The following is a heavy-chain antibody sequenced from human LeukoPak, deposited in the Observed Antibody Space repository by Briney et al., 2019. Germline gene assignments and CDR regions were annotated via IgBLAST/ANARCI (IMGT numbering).Heavy chain of an antibody. CDR1: GFTFSSYA. V-gene: IGHV3-23*01. J-gene: IGHJ5*02. Sequence: GGSLRLSCAASGFTFSSYAMGWVRQAPGKGLEWVSAISGSGGRTYYADSVKGRFTISRDNSKNTLFLQMNSLRAEDTAVYYCAKGGYCSSTSCYVGWFDPWGQGTLVTVSS. CDR3: AKGGYCSSTSCYVGWFDP. CDR2: ISGSGGRT. D-gene: IGHD2-2*01.